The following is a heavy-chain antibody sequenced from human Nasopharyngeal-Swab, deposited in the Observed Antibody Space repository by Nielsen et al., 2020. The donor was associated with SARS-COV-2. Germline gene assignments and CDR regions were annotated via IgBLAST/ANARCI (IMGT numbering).Heavy chain of an antibody. CDR1: GFTFSSYA. Sequence: GESLKISCVASGFTFSSYAMSWVRQAPGKGLNWVSAISGAGSSTYYADSVKGRFTISRDNAKNSLYLQMNSLRAEDTALYYCAKDGGGLTGDLYYFDYWGQGTLVTVSS. D-gene: IGHD7-27*01. J-gene: IGHJ4*02. V-gene: IGHV3-23*01. CDR2: ISGAGSST. CDR3: AKDGGGLTGDLYYFDY.